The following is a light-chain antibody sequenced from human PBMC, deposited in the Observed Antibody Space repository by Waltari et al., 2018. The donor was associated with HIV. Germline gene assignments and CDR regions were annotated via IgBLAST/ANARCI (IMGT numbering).Light chain of an antibody. CDR3: GSYTSSSTWV. J-gene: IGLJ3*02. CDR1: SSDVGSYNR. V-gene: IGLV2-18*02. Sequence: QSALTQPPSVSGSPGQSVTLSCTGTSSDVGSYNRVSWYQQPPGTAPKLMIYEVSNRPSGVPDRFSGSKSGNTASLTISGLQAEDEADYYCGSYTSSSTWVFGGGTKLTVL. CDR2: EVS.